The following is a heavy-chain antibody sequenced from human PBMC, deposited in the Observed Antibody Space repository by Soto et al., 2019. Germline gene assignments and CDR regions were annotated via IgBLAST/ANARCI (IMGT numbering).Heavy chain of an antibody. D-gene: IGHD3-3*01. V-gene: IGHV1-69*06. CDR3: ARRARDFWSGYYVVYGMDV. Sequence: ASVEVSCKXSGGTFSSYAISWVRQAPGQGLEWMGGIIPIFGTANYAQKFQGRVTITADKSTSTAYMELSSLRSEDTAVYYCARRARDFWSGYYVVYGMDVWGQGTTVTVSS. CDR2: IIPIFGTA. J-gene: IGHJ6*02. CDR1: GGTFSSYA.